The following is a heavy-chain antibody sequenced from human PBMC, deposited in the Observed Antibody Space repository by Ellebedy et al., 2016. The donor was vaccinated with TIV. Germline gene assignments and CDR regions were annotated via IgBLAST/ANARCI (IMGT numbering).Heavy chain of an antibody. J-gene: IGHJ4*02. V-gene: IGHV4-34*01. D-gene: IGHD6-19*01. CDR1: GGSFSGYY. Sequence: GSLRLXCAVYGGSFSGYYWSWIRQPPGKGLEWIGEINHSGSTNYNPSLKSRVTISVDTSKNQFSLKLSSVTAADTAVYYCASSVAGTGGLYDYWGQGTLVTVSS. CDR3: ASSVAGTGGLYDY. CDR2: INHSGST.